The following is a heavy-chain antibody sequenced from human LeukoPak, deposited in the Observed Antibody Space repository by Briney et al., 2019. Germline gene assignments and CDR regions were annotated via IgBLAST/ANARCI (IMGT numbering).Heavy chain of an antibody. CDR3: ARDSSGWYYFDY. V-gene: IGHV1-46*01. CDR2: INPSGGST. D-gene: IGHD6-19*01. Sequence: ASVKVSCKASGYTFTSYYMHWVRQGPGQGLEWMGIINPSGGSTSYAQKFQGRVTMTRDTSTSTVYMELSSLRSEDTAVYYCARDSSGWYYFDYWGQGTQVTVSS. CDR1: GYTFTSYY. J-gene: IGHJ4*02.